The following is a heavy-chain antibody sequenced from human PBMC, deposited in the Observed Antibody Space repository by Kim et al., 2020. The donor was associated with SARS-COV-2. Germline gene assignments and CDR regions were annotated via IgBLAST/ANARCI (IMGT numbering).Heavy chain of an antibody. CDR1: GFTFSSYG. V-gene: IGHV3-33*05. CDR2: ISYDGSNK. Sequence: GGSLRLSCAASGFTFSSYGMHWVRQAPGKGLEWVAVISYDGSNKYYADSVKGRFTISRDNSKNTLYLQMNSLRAEDTAVYYCARAPYKLWFGELPFVYWGQGTLVTVSS. CDR3: ARAPYKLWFGELPFVY. D-gene: IGHD3-10*01. J-gene: IGHJ4*02.